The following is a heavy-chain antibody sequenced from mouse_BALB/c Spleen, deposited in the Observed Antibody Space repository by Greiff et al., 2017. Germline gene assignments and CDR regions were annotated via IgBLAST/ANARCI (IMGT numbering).Heavy chain of an antibody. CDR2: INPSSGYT. D-gene: IGHD2-3*01. CDR3: AREDGYYVWFAY. J-gene: IGHJ3*01. V-gene: IGHV1-4*01. Sequence: VKLVESGAELARPGASVKMSCKASGYTFTSYTMHWVKQRPGQGLEWIGYINPSSGYTNYNQKFKDKATLTADKSSSTAYMQLSSLTSEDSAVYYCAREDGYYVWFAYWGQGTLVTVSA. CDR1: GYTFTSYT.